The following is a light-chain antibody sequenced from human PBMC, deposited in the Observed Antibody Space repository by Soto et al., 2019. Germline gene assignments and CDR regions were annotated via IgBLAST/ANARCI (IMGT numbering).Light chain of an antibody. CDR2: ATS. Sequence: DIQMTQSPSSLSASVGDRVTITCRASQSISNYLNWYQQKPGRAPKLLFYATSSLQTGVPSRFSASGSGTDFTLTISSLQPEDFATYYCQQTYGTPRTFGQGTKGDIK. CDR1: QSISNY. V-gene: IGKV1-39*01. J-gene: IGKJ1*01. CDR3: QQTYGTPRT.